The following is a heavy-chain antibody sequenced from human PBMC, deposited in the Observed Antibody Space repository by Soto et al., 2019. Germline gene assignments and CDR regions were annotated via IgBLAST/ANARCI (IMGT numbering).Heavy chain of an antibody. Sequence: PSGSHALTCTVSGGSVSSSSYYWGWIRQPPGKGLEWLGSIYYSGSTYYNPSLKSRVTISVDTSKNQFSLKLSSVTAADTAVYYCATQGPHSSSYYGMDVWGQGTTVTVSS. J-gene: IGHJ6*01. CDR1: GGSVSSSSYY. V-gene: IGHV4-39*01. CDR2: IYYSGST. CDR3: ATQGPHSSSYYGMDV. D-gene: IGHD6-13*01.